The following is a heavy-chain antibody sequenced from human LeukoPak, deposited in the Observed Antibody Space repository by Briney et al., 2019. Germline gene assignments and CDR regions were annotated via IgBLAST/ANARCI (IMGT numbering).Heavy chain of an antibody. CDR2: INHSGST. J-gene: IGHJ4*02. Sequence: SETLSLTCAVYGGSFSGYYWSWIRQPPGKGLEWIGEINHSGSTNYNPSLKSRVTISVDTSKNQFSLKLSSVTAADTAVYYCARGRYGGYSYGLILVPLDYWGQGTLVTVSS. CDR3: ARGRYGGYSYGLILVPLDY. CDR1: GGSFSGYY. D-gene: IGHD5-18*01. V-gene: IGHV4-34*01.